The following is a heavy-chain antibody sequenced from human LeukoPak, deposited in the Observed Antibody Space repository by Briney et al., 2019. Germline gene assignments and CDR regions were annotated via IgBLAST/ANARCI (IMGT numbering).Heavy chain of an antibody. Sequence: GGSLRLSCAASGFTSSSYGMHWVRQAPGKGLEWVAVIWYDGSNKYYADSVKGRFTISRDNSKNTLYLHMNSLRAEDTAVYYCARAEYSSSWYGYWGQGTLVTVSS. J-gene: IGHJ4*02. D-gene: IGHD6-13*01. CDR3: ARAEYSSSWYGY. CDR1: GFTSSSYG. CDR2: IWYDGSNK. V-gene: IGHV3-33*01.